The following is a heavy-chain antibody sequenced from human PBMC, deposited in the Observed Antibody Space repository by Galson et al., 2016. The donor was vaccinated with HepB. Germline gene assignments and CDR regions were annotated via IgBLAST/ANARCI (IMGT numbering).Heavy chain of an antibody. CDR3: ARGFTLDRGSGYFDS. J-gene: IGHJ4*02. Sequence: SETLSLTCAVSGASLNTYYWTWIRQPPGKGLQWIGILYYNGTTKSNPSLKSRVTISLDTSQNHFSLRLTSVTAADTAVYFCARGFTLDRGSGYFDSWGQGILVPVSS. CDR1: GASLNTYY. D-gene: IGHD3-10*01. CDR2: LYYNGTT. V-gene: IGHV4-59*12.